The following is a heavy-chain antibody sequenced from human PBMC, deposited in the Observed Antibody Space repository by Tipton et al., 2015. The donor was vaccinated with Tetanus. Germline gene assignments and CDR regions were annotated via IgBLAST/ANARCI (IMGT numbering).Heavy chain of an antibody. J-gene: IGHJ4*02. CDR1: GGSLSRYY. V-gene: IGHV3-11*01. CDR2: ISASGHPI. D-gene: IGHD3-3*01. CDR3: ARDNYDSKDFSDY. Sequence: LSLTCAVYGGSLSRYYWTWIRQPPGKGLEWVAYISASGHPIFYTDSVKGRFTISTDNTKNHLYLQMNSLRVEDTGLYFCARDNYDSKDFSDYWGQGTLITVSS.